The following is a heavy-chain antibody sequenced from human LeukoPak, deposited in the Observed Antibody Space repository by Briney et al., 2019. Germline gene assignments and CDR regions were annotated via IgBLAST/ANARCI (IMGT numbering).Heavy chain of an antibody. D-gene: IGHD2-2*01. J-gene: IGHJ4*02. CDR1: GFTFSFYS. CDR3: ARDRDGSTSWEYYFDY. V-gene: IGHV3-21*01. CDR2: ISSGNSYK. Sequence: GGSLRLSGAASGFTFSFYSMNWVPQPPGKGLQWVSSISSGNSYKCYADSVKGRFTISRDDAKDSLYLQMDSLTAEDTAVYYCARDRDGSTSWEYYFDYWGQGTLVTVSS.